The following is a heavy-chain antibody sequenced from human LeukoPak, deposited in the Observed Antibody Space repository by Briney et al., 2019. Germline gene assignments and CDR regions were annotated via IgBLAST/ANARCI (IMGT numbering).Heavy chain of an antibody. D-gene: IGHD4-17*01. J-gene: IGHJ3*02. Sequence: TSETLSPTCTVSGGSISSGDYYWNWIRQPPGKGLEWIGYIYYSGSTYYNPSLKSRVTISVDTSKNQVSLKLSSVTAADTAVYYCAIHDYGDRDAFDIWGQGTMVTVSS. CDR2: IYYSGST. CDR1: GGSISSGDYY. V-gene: IGHV4-30-4*08. CDR3: AIHDYGDRDAFDI.